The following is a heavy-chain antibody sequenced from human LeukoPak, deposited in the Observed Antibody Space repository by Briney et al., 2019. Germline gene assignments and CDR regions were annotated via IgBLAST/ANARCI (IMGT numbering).Heavy chain of an antibody. CDR3: ARVLAAAGNNWFDP. CDR2: IYYTGNT. CDR1: GGSISSGGYS. D-gene: IGHD6-13*01. Sequence: PSQTLSLTCAVSGGSISSGGYSWSWIRQPPGKAMEFIAYIYYTGNTYFNPSLKSRVTISVDTSKNQFSLKLSSVAAADTAVYYCARVLAAAGNNWFDPWGQGTLVTVSS. J-gene: IGHJ5*02. V-gene: IGHV4-30-4*07.